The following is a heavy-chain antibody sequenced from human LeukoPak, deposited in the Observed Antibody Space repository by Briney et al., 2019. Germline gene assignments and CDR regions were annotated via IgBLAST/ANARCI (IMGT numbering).Heavy chain of an antibody. V-gene: IGHV1-69*13. CDR2: IIPIFGTA. J-gene: IGHJ4*02. CDR3: ARGKGIAAAGWYYFDY. CDR1: GGTFISYA. D-gene: IGHD6-13*01. Sequence: SVTVSCKASGGTFISYAISWVRQAPGQGLEWMGGIIPIFGTANYAQKFQGRVTITADESTSTAYMELSSLRSEDTAVYYCARGKGIAAAGWYYFDYWGQGTLVTVSS.